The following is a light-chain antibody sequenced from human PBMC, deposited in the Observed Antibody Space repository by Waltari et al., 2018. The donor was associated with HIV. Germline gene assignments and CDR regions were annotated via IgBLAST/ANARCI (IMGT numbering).Light chain of an antibody. CDR1: QSVTGSY. Sequence: EVVLTQSPGTLSLSPGERATLFCRASQSVTGSYLAWYQQKPGQAPRLLIYGASSRATGIPDRFSVSGSGTDFTLTITRLEPEDFAVYYCQQYGSSVTVGGGTKVEIK. V-gene: IGKV3-20*01. J-gene: IGKJ4*01. CDR3: QQYGSSVT. CDR2: GAS.